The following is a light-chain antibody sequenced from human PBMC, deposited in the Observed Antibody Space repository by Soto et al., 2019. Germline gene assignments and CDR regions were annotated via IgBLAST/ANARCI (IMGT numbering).Light chain of an antibody. J-gene: IGKJ5*01. Sequence: DIQMTQSPSTRSASVGDRVTITCRASQTISSWLAWYQQKPGKAPKLLIYKASSLESGVPSRFSGSGSGTEFTLTINSLQADDFATYYCQQHNSFSITFGQGTRLEIK. CDR1: QTISSW. CDR2: KAS. CDR3: QQHNSFSIT. V-gene: IGKV1-5*03.